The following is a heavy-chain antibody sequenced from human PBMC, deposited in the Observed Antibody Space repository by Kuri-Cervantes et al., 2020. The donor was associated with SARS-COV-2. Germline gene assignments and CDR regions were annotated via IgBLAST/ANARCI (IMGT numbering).Heavy chain of an antibody. CDR1: GGSFSSYY. CDR3: ARRVGSITIFGVVKNWFDP. V-gene: IGHV4-34*01. Sequence: SETLSLTCAVYGGSFSSYYWSWIRQPPGKGLEWIVEINHSGSTNYNPSLKSRVTISVDKSKNQFSLKLSSVTAADTAVYYCARRVGSITIFGVVKNWFDPWGQGTLVTVSS. J-gene: IGHJ5*02. CDR2: INHSGST. D-gene: IGHD3-3*01.